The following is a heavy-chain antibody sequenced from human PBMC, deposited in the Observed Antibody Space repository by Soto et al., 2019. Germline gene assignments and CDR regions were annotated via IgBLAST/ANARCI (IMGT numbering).Heavy chain of an antibody. Sequence: PSETLSLTCAVYGGSFSGYYWSWIRQPPGKGLEWIGEINHSGGTNYNPSLKSRVTISVDTSKNQFSLKRSSVTAADTAVYYCARVRLCTNGVGDPNYRNWYDPWGQGTLVTVSS. J-gene: IGHJ5*02. D-gene: IGHD2-8*01. CDR3: ARVRLCTNGVGDPNYRNWYDP. CDR1: GGSFSGYY. CDR2: INHSGGT. V-gene: IGHV4-34*01.